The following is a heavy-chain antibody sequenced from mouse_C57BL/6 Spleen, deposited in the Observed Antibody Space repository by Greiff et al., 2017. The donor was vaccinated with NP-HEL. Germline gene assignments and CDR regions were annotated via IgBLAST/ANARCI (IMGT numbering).Heavy chain of an antibody. CDR1: GYAFSSYW. Sequence: QVQLQQSGAELVKPGASVKISCKASGYAFSSYWMNWVKQRPGKGLEWIGQIYPGDGDTNYNGKFKGKATLTADKSSSTAYMHLSSLTSEDSAVYFCARRDYGSSYVDYWGQGTTLTVSS. CDR2: IYPGDGDT. CDR3: ARRDYGSSYVDY. V-gene: IGHV1-80*01. J-gene: IGHJ2*01. D-gene: IGHD1-1*01.